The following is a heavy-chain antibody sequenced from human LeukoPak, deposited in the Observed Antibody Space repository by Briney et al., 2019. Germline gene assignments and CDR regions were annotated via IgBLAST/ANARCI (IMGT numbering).Heavy chain of an antibody. CDR1: GGSISSYY. J-gene: IGHJ5*02. D-gene: IGHD4-17*01. Sequence: PSETLSLTCTVSGGSISSYYWSWIRQPPGKGLEWIGEINHSGSTNYNPSLKSRVTISVDTSKNQFSLKLSSVTAADTAVYYCARLTTVVTSNWFDPWGQGTLVTVSS. CDR3: ARLTTVVTSNWFDP. CDR2: INHSGST. V-gene: IGHV4-34*01.